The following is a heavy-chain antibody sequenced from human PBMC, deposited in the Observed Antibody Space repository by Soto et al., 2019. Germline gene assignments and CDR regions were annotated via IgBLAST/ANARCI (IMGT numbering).Heavy chain of an antibody. V-gene: IGHV4-4*02. Sequence: SETLALTCTLPGLSVTSMNLWSWVRQTTEKGLEWVGEVFHTGNTNYNPSLASRVTMSMDASRNQLSLEIRSVTAADTAVYYCARDVFYGGXSLXYXGQG. CDR2: VFHTGNT. CDR3: ARDVFYGGXSLXY. J-gene: IGHJ4*02. CDR1: GLSVTSMNL. D-gene: IGHD3-10*01.